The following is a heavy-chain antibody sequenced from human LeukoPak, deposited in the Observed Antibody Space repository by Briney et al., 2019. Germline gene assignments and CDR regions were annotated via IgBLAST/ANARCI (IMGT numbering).Heavy chain of an antibody. Sequence: PSETLSLTCTVSGGSISSSSYYWGWIRQPPGKGLEWIGSIYYSGSTYYNPSLKSRVTISVDTSKNQFSLKLSSVTAADTAVYYCARDSGFMITFGGVVFDYWGQGTLVTVSS. CDR3: ARDSGFMITFGGVVFDY. CDR1: GGSISSSSYY. J-gene: IGHJ4*02. D-gene: IGHD3-16*01. CDR2: IYYSGST. V-gene: IGHV4-39*07.